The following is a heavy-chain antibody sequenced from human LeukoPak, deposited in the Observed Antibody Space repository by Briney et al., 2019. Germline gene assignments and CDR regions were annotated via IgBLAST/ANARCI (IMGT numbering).Heavy chain of an antibody. J-gene: IGHJ5*02. CDR2: IYYSGST. D-gene: IGHD3-10*01. CDR1: GYSISSGYY. CDR3: AGSESYRWSLWFDP. Sequence: NASETLSLSCTVSGYSISSGYYWGWIRQPPGKGLEWIGSIYYSGSTYYNPSLKSRVTISVDTSKNQFSLKLSSVTAADTAVYYCAGSESYRWSLWFDPWGQGTLVTVSS. V-gene: IGHV4-38-2*02.